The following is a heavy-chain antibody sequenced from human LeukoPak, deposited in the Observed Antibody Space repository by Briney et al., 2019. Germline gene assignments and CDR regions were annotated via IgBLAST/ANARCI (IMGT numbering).Heavy chain of an antibody. CDR2: ISSSSSYI. D-gene: IGHD2-2*02. Sequence: PGGSLRLSCAASGFTFSSYSMNWVRQAPGKGLEWVSSISSSSSYIYYADSVKGRFTISRDNAKNSLYLQMNSLRAEDTAVYYCARDEGIVVVPAAIPNYWGQGTLVTVSS. J-gene: IGHJ4*02. CDR1: GFTFSSYS. CDR3: ARDEGIVVVPAAIPNY. V-gene: IGHV3-21*01.